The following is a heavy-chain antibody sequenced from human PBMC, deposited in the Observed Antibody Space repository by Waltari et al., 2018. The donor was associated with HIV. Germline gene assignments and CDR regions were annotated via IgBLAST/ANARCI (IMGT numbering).Heavy chain of an antibody. D-gene: IGHD1-1*01. V-gene: IGHV1-24*01. CDR2: FEPEHGET. CDR1: GYTLTELS. CDR3: AAIGDNWNA. Sequence: QVHLEQSGAEVKKPGASVKVSCKVSGYTLTELSMHWVRQAPGKGLEWMGGFEPEHGETIYAQKLQGRVTMTEDTSADTAYMELSSLRSEDTAVYYCAAIGDNWNALGQGTLVTVSS. J-gene: IGHJ5*02.